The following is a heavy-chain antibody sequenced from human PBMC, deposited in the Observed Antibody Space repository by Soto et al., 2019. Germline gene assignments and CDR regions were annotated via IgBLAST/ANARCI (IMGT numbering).Heavy chain of an antibody. CDR2: VSQGGAAAYLAEGETT. V-gene: IGHV4-59*01. Sequence: PSETLSLTCTVSGAFLNNFFWSWIRQTPGKGLEWIGYVSQGGAAAYLAEGETTGYNPSLESQATISLDLPKNQFSLRLSSVTAADTAVYYCARDQRDGIVAPGGFDLWGQGSLVTVSS. J-gene: IGHJ5*02. CDR3: ARDQRDGIVAPGGFDL. D-gene: IGHD1-26*01. CDR1: GAFLNNFF.